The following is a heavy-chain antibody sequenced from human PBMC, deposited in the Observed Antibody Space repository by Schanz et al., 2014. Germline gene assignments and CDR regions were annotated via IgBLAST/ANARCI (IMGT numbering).Heavy chain of an antibody. CDR1: GFTFDDYA. J-gene: IGHJ6*02. CDR2: ISWNRGSI. CDR3: AKESQNRVNRVGYYNGMDV. D-gene: IGHD3-16*01. Sequence: EVQLVESGGGLVQPGRSLRLSCAASGFTFDDYAMHWVRQAPGKGLEWVSGISWNRGSIGYADSVEGRFTISRDDAKNSIYLQMNSLRAEDTALYYCAKESQNRVNRVGYYNGMDVWGQGTTVTVSS. V-gene: IGHV3-9*01.